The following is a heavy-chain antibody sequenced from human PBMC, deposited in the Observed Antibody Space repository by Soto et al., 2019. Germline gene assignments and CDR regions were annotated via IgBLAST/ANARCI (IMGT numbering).Heavy chain of an antibody. CDR1: GGSISSGGYY. D-gene: IGHD5-12*01. J-gene: IGHJ6*02. CDR2: IYYSGST. V-gene: IGHV4-31*03. CDR3: ARDHSGYDLESGVSYYYGMDV. Sequence: SETLSLTCTVSGGSISSGGYYWSWIRQHPGKGLEWIGYIYYSGSTYYNPSPKSRVTISVDTSKNQFSLKLSSVTAADTAVYYCARDHSGYDLESGVSYYYGMDVWGQGTTVTVSS.